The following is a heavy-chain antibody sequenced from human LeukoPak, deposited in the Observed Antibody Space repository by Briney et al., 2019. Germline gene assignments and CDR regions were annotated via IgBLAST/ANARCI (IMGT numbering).Heavy chain of an antibody. CDR3: ARVYAPYSSNHFDY. CDR1: GGSISSYY. D-gene: IGHD6-13*01. V-gene: IGHV4-59*01. J-gene: IGHJ4*02. Sequence: PSETLSLTCTVSGGSISSYYWSWIRQPPGKGLHWIGYIYYTGSTNDKPSLKCRVTISVDTSTNQFYLKLSSVTAADTAVYYCARVYAPYSSNHFDYWGQGTLVTVSS. CDR2: IYYTGST.